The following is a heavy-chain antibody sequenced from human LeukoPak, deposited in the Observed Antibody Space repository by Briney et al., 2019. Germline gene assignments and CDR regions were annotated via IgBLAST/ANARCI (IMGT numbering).Heavy chain of an antibody. CDR3: ASDDYALSGYFDY. J-gene: IGHJ4*02. CDR1: GFTLSSSW. V-gene: IGHV3-74*01. Sequence: PGGSLRLSCAASGFTLSSSWMHWVRQAPGKWQVWVSRINSDGSSTSYADSVKGRFTISRDNAKNTLYLQMNSLRAEDTVVYYCASDDYALSGYFDYWGQGTLVTVSS. D-gene: IGHD4-17*01. CDR2: INSDGSST.